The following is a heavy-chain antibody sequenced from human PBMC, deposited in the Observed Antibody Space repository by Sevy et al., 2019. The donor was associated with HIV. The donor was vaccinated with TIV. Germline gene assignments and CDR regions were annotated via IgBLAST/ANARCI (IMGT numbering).Heavy chain of an antibody. CDR1: GYTLTGFS. V-gene: IGHV1-24*01. D-gene: IGHD3-22*01. J-gene: IGHJ4*02. CDR2: FDPEDGET. Sequence: ASVKVSCKVTGYTLTGFSMHWVRQTPGKGFEWMGTFDPEDGETIYAQKFQGRVIMTEDTSADTAHMDLSSLTSEDTAVYYCATTKDYYDSSGYPFDYWGQGTLVTVSS. CDR3: ATTKDYYDSSGYPFDY.